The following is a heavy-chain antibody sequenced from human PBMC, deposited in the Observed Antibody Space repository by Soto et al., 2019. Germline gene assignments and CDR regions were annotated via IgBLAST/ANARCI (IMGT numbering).Heavy chain of an antibody. Sequence: PGESLTISCKGSGYSFTSYWIGWVRQMPGKGLEWMRIIYPGNSDTRYSPYFQGQDTISADKSISTAYLKWSSLKASDTAMYYCARAPLSDYWVQGTLVTVSS. CDR3: ARAPLSDY. CDR2: IYPGNSDT. J-gene: IGHJ4*02. V-gene: IGHV5-51*01. CDR1: GYSFTSYW.